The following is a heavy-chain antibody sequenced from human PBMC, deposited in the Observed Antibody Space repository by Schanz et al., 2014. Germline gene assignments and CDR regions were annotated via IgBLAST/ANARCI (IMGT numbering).Heavy chain of an antibody. Sequence: QVQLVESGGGLVKPGGSLRLSCAASGFTFSDNFMSWIRQAPGKGLEWISYITTSTSYTNYADSVKGRFTIYRDNAKKSLFLHMNSLRAAATAVYSCARLGRMGAFDIWGQGTMVTVSS. CDR3: ARLGRMGAFDI. CDR2: ITTSTSYT. V-gene: IGHV3-11*06. D-gene: IGHD2-8*01. CDR1: GFTFSDNF. J-gene: IGHJ3*02.